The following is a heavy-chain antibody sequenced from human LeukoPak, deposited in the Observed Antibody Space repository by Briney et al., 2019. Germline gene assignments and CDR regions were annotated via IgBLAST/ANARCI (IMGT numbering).Heavy chain of an antibody. D-gene: IGHD1-20*01. CDR2: IYTSGST. J-gene: IGHJ4*02. Sequence: SETLSLTCTVSGGSISSYYWSWIRQPAGKGLEWIGRIYTSGSTNYNPSLKSRVTMSVDTSKNQFSLRLSSVTAADTAVYYCARLSPGSVTGTTNFDYWGQGTLVTVSS. V-gene: IGHV4-4*07. CDR1: GGSISSYY. CDR3: ARLSPGSVTGTTNFDY.